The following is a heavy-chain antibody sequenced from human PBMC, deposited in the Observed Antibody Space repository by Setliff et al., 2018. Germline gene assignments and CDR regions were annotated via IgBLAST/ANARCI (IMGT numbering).Heavy chain of an antibody. V-gene: IGHV1-69*10. D-gene: IGHD1-7*01. J-gene: IGHJ6*03. Sequence: ASVKVSCKASGGTLSTLSIAWVRQAPGQGLEWMGGTIPLLPLPNYAVKFQGRVTITADKSTSTAYMELGSLTSEDTAVYYCARNALTGTTRKYYYYMDVWGQGTMVTVSS. CDR2: TIPLLPLP. CDR3: ARNALTGTTRKYYYYMDV. CDR1: GGTLSTLS.